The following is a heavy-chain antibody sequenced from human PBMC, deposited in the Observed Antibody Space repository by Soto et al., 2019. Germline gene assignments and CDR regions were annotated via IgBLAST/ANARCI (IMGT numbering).Heavy chain of an antibody. Sequence: GGSLRLSCAASGFTFTRYWMHWVRQAPGKGLVWVSRINDGGSSTNYADSVKGRFTISRDNSKNTLYLQMNSLRAEDTAVYYCARDMMGAEVSSRYCSGGSCYPNDYWGQGTLVTVSS. CDR1: GFTFTRYW. D-gene: IGHD2-15*01. CDR3: ARDMMGAEVSSRYCSGGSCYPNDY. CDR2: INDGGSST. V-gene: IGHV3-74*01. J-gene: IGHJ4*02.